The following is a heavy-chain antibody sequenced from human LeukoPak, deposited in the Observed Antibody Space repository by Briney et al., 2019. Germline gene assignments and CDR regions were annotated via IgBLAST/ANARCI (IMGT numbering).Heavy chain of an antibody. D-gene: IGHD4/OR15-4a*01. CDR2: ISAYNGNT. CDR1: GYTFSSYT. Sequence: VASVKVSCKASGYTFSSYTMNWVRQAPGQGLEWMGWISAYNGNTNYAQKFQGRVTMTTDTSTSTAHLEMRSLRPDDTAVYYCARETIEAFDVWGQGTMVTVSS. CDR3: ARETIEAFDV. J-gene: IGHJ3*01. V-gene: IGHV1-18*01.